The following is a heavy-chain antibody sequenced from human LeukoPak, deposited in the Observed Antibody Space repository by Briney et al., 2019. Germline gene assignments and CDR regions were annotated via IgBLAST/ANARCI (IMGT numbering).Heavy chain of an antibody. V-gene: IGHV3-NL1*01. CDR2: LYNDAFESAT. D-gene: IGHD2-2*01. Sequence: LAGGSLRLSCAASGFTFSSYSMNWVRQAPGKGLEWVSNLYNDAFESATHYADSVKGRFTISRDNSQNTLYLQMNSLRAEDTAVYYCARVITPMCTSCQYGMDVWGQGTTVTVSS. CDR3: ARVITPMCTSCQYGMDV. J-gene: IGHJ6*02. CDR1: GFTFSSYS.